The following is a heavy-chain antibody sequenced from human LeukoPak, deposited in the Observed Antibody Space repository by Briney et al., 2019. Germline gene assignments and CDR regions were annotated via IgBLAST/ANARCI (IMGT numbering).Heavy chain of an antibody. D-gene: IGHD3-22*01. J-gene: IGHJ6*02. CDR1: GLTFSSYA. CDR3: AKAQGYYYYYYYGMDV. Sequence: PGGSLRLSCAASGLTFSSYAMSWVRQAPGKGLEWVSAISGSGGSTYYADSVKGRFTISRDNSKNTLYLQMNSLRAEDTAVYYCAKAQGYYYYYYYGMDVWGQGTTVTVSS. CDR2: ISGSGGST. V-gene: IGHV3-23*01.